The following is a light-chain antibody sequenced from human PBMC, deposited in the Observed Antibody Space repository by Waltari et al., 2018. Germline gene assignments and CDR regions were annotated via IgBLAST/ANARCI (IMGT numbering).Light chain of an antibody. V-gene: IGLV2-23*02. Sequence: QSALTQTASASGSPGQAITISCSGTTSDSGKYNLVSRYQPHPGKAPTLIIYDVNKRPSGVSNRFSGSKSGNTAFLTISGLQSADEADYYCCSYAGSAISMFGGGTKVTVL. CDR3: CSYAGSAISM. J-gene: IGLJ3*02. CDR1: TSDSGKYNL. CDR2: DVN.